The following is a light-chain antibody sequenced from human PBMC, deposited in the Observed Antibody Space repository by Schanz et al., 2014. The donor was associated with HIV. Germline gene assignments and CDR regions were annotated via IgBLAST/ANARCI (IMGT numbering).Light chain of an antibody. CDR1: SSNIGAGYD. CDR2: GNN. Sequence: QSVLTQPPSVSGAPGQRVTISCTGSSSNIGAGYDVNWYQQLPGTAPKLLIYGNNNRPSGVPDRFSGSKSGTSASLAITGLQTEDEAEYYCQSYDSSLSGWLFGGGTKLTVL. CDR3: QSYDSSLSGWL. V-gene: IGLV1-40*01. J-gene: IGLJ3*02.